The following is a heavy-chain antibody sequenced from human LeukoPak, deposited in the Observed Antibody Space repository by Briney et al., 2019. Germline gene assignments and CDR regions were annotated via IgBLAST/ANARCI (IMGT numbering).Heavy chain of an antibody. CDR3: ARVEYGDDQYFQH. J-gene: IGHJ1*01. CDR1: GFSFSSYG. V-gene: IGHV3-33*01. D-gene: IGHD4-17*01. CDR2: VWYAGSNK. Sequence: GRSLRLSCAASGFSFSSYGMHWVRQAPGKGLEWVAAVWYAGSNKYYADSVKGRFTISRDNSKNTLYLQMNSLRVEDTAVYYCARVEYGDDQYFQHWGQGTLVSVSS.